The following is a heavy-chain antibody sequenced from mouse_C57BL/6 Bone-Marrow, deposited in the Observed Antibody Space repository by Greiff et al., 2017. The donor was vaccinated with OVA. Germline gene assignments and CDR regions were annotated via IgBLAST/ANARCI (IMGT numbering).Heavy chain of an antibody. V-gene: IGHV1-59*01. CDR1: GYTFTSYW. CDR3: ARSHWRYYGSSDY. D-gene: IGHD1-1*01. Sequence: QVQLQQPGAELVRPGTSVKLSCKASGYTFTSYWMHWVKQRPGQGLEWIGVIDPSDSYTNYNQKFKGKATLTVDTSSSTAYMQLSSLTSEDSAVYYCARSHWRYYGSSDYWGQGTTLTVSS. J-gene: IGHJ2*01. CDR2: IDPSDSYT.